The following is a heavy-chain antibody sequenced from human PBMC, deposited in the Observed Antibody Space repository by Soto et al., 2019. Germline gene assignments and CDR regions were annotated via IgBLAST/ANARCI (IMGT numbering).Heavy chain of an antibody. D-gene: IGHD3-10*01. CDR2: IYYSGST. V-gene: IGHV4-31*03. CDR3: ARDPYGSGSYYWGYGMDV. Sequence: SETLSLTCTVSGGSISSGGYYWSWIRQHPGKGLEWIGYIYYSGSTYYNPSLKSRVTISVDTSKNQFSLKLSSVTAADTAVYYCARDPYGSGSYYWGYGMDVWGQGTTVTVSS. CDR1: GGSISSGGYY. J-gene: IGHJ6*02.